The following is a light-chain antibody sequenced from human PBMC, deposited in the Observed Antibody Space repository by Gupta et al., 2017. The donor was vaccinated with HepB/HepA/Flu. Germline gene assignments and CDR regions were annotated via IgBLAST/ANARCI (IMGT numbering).Light chain of an antibody. CDR2: RDT. CDR3: ASWDDSLSGAV. J-gene: IGLJ2*01. V-gene: IGLV1-47*01. Sequence: QSVLTQPPSASATPGQRVVISCSGSSSNTGENYVYWYQQFPGTAPKVLIFRDTQRPSGFPDRFSGSKSGTSASLAISGLRTEDEANYYCASWDDSLSGAVFGGGTKVTVL. CDR1: SSNTGENY.